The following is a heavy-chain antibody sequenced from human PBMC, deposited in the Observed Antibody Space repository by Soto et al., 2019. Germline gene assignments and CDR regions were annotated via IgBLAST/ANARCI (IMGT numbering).Heavy chain of an antibody. J-gene: IGHJ4*02. CDR2: MNPNSGNT. CDR3: ARSIVVVTALDY. D-gene: IGHD2-21*02. Sequence: ASVKVSCKASGYTFTSYYINWVRQATGQGLEWMGWMNPNSGNTGHAQKFQGRVTITRDTSASTAYMELSSLRSEDTAVYYCARSIVVVTALDYWGQGTLVTVSS. V-gene: IGHV1-8*01. CDR1: GYTFTSYY.